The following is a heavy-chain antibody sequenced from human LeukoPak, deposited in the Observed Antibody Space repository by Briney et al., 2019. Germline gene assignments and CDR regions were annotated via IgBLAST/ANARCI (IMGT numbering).Heavy chain of an antibody. V-gene: IGHV3-23*01. D-gene: IGHD3-22*01. CDR3: AKYLSRYYYDSSGPNY. CDR2: ISGSGGST. Sequence: GGTLRLSCAASGFAFSIYGMSWVRQAPGKGLEWVSAISGSGGSTYYADSVKGRFTISRDNSKNTLYLQMNSLRAEDTAVYYCAKYLSRYYYDSSGPNYWGQGTLVTVSS. CDR1: GFAFSIYG. J-gene: IGHJ4*02.